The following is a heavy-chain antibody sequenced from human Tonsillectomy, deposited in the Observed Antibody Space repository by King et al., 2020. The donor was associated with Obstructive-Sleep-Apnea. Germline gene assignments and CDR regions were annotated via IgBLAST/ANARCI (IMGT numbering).Heavy chain of an antibody. CDR2: IYYSGST. CDR3: ASGGGFGEFYFDY. V-gene: IGHV4-30-4*01. J-gene: IGHJ4*02. D-gene: IGHD3-10*01. Sequence: LQLQESGPGLVKPSQTLSLTCTVSGGSISSGDYYWSWIRQPPGKGLEWIGYIYYSGSTYYNPSLRTRVTISVDTSKNQFSLKLSSVTAADTAVYYCASGGGFGEFYFDYWGQGTLVTVSS. CDR1: GGSISSGDYY.